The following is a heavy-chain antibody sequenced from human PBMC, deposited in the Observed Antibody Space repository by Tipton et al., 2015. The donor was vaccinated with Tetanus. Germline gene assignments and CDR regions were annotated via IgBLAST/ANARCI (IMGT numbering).Heavy chain of an antibody. CDR2: ISHDGSNQ. D-gene: IGHD6-13*01. V-gene: IGHV3-30-3*01. Sequence: SLRLSCAASGLTFSNSPMHWVRQAPGKGLEWVAVISHDGSNQNYADSVRGRFTISRDISKNTLYLHMSSLRLADTAVYYCAGPLRDIPSGWSPGYYGMDAWGQGTSVTVSS. CDR3: AGPLRDIPSGWSPGYYGMDA. J-gene: IGHJ6*02. CDR1: GLTFSNSP.